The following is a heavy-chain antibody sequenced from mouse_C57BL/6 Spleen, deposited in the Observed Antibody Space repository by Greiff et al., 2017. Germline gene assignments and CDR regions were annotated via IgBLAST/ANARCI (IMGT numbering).Heavy chain of an antibody. CDR2: ISDGGSYT. V-gene: IGHV5-4*01. CDR3: AIHLYGSSYYAMDY. CDR1: GFTFSSYA. J-gene: IGHJ4*01. Sequence: EVQLVESGGGLVKPGGSLKLSCAASGFTFSSYAMSWVRQTPEKRLEWVATISDGGSYTYYPDNVKGRFTISRDNAKNNLYLQMSHLKSEDTAMYYCAIHLYGSSYYAMDYWGQGTSVTVSS. D-gene: IGHD1-1*01.